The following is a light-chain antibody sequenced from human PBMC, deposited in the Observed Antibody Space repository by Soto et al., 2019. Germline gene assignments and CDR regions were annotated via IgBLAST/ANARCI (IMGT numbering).Light chain of an antibody. Sequence: HSVMTQPPSVSAAPGQKVTISCSGSSSNIGGNSVSWYQQLPGTAPKLLIYDDNKRPSGIPDRFSGSKSGTSATLGITGFQTGDEADYYCGSWDSSLSACVFGTGTKLTVL. J-gene: IGLJ1*01. CDR1: SSNIGGNS. V-gene: IGLV1-51*01. CDR3: GSWDSSLSACV. CDR2: DDN.